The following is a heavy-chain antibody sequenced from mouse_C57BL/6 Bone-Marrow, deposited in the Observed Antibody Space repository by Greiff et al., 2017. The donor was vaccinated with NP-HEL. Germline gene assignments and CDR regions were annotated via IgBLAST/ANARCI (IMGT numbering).Heavy chain of an antibody. Sequence: QVQLQQPGAELVEPGASVKLSCKASGYTFTSYWMHWVKQRPGRGLEWIGRIDPNSGGTKYNEKFKSKATLTVDKPSSTAYMQLSSLTSEDSAVYYCARGIYYDYDDAYWGQGTLVTVSA. J-gene: IGHJ3*01. CDR3: ARGIYYDYDDAY. CDR1: GYTFTSYW. D-gene: IGHD2-4*01. V-gene: IGHV1-72*01. CDR2: IDPNSGGT.